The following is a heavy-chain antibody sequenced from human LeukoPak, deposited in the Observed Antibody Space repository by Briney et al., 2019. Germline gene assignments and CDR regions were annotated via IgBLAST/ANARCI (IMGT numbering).Heavy chain of an antibody. J-gene: IGHJ6*02. Sequence: PSETLSLTCTVSGGSISSYYWSWIRQPPGKGVEWIGYIYYSGSTNYNPSLKSRVTISVDTSKNQFSLKLSSVTAADTAVYYCARVKTAGPWGYYYYGMDVWGQGTTVTVSS. CDR2: IYYSGST. CDR1: GGSISSYY. CDR3: ARVKTAGPWGYYYYGMDV. D-gene: IGHD6-13*01. V-gene: IGHV4-59*01.